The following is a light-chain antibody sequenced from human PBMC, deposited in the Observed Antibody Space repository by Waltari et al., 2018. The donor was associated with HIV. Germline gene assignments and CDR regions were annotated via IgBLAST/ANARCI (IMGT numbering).Light chain of an antibody. CDR3: QQYNNYPIT. V-gene: IGKV3D-15*02. CDR2: GAS. CDR1: QSVSSN. J-gene: IGKJ5*01. Sequence: EIVMMQSPATLSVSPGERATLSCRASQSVSSNLAWYQQKPGQAPRLLIYGASTRATGIPARFSGSGSGTEFTLTISSLQSEDFTTYYCQQYNNYPITFGQGTRLEIK.